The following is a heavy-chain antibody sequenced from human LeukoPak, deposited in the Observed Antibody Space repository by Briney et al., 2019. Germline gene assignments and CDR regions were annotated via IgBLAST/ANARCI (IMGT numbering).Heavy chain of an antibody. CDR3: ARDRITMVRGVIKNRNWFDP. CDR2: ISSDGSRV. V-gene: IGHV3-74*01. J-gene: IGHJ5*02. CDR1: GFTFSDYW. Sequence: GGSLRLSCAASGFTFSDYWMHWVRQAPGKGLVWVSRISSDGSRVTYADSVKGRFTISRDNAKNTLYLQMNSLRAEDTAVYYCARDRITMVRGVIKNRNWFDPWGQGTLVTVSS. D-gene: IGHD3-10*01.